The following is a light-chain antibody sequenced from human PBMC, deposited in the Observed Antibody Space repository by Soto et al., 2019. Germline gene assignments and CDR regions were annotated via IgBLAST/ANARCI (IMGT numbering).Light chain of an antibody. J-gene: IGKJ1*01. CDR2: GTS. V-gene: IGKV1-6*02. CDR1: QDIRNE. Sequence: AIQMTQSPSSMSASIGDRVTITCRASQDIRNEVGWYQERPGKAPKLLVYGTSYLESGVPSRFSGGGPGTDFTLTISSLQPEDFATSYCLQDNSYPRTFGQGTTVEI. CDR3: LQDNSYPRT.